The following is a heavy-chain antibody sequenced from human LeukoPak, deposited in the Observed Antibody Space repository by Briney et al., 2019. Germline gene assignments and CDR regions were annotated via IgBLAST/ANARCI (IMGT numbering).Heavy chain of an antibody. CDR2: SNTDGTI. CDR1: GFTFSYYS. CDR3: VRDRYYAFDF. D-gene: IGHD3-9*01. V-gene: IGHV3-48*02. J-gene: IGHJ3*01. Sequence: GGSLRLSCAASGFTFSYYSMNWVRQAPGKGLEWISYSNTDGTISYADSVKGRFTISRDNAENSLYLQMNSLRDEDTAVYFCVRDRYYAFDFWGQGTTVTVSS.